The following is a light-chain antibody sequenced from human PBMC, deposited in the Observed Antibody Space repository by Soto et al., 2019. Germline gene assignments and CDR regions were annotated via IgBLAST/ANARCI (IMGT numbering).Light chain of an antibody. CDR2: RNN. J-gene: IGLJ3*02. CDR1: SSNIGSNY. V-gene: IGLV1-47*01. CDR3: AAWDDSLSGV. Sequence: QSVLTQPPSASGTPGQRVTISCSGSSSNIGSNYVYWYQQLPGTAPKLLIYRNNQRPSGVPDRFSGSKSGTSASLANSGLRSEDEADYYCAAWDDSLSGVFGGGTKVTVL.